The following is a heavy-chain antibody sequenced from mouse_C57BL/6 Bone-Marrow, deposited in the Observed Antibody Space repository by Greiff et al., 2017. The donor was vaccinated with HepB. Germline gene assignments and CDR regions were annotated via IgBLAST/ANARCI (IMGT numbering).Heavy chain of an antibody. CDR3: ARHGLITTVVAFYWYFDV. J-gene: IGHJ1*03. D-gene: IGHD1-1*01. V-gene: IGHV5-12*01. CDR2: ISNGGGST. CDR1: GFTFSDYY. Sequence: EVKLVESGGGLVQPGGSLKLSCAASGFTFSDYYMYWVRQTPEKRLEWVAYISNGGGSTYYPDTVKGRFTISRDNAKNTLYLQMSRLKSEDTAMYYCARHGLITTVVAFYWYFDVWGTGTTVSVSS.